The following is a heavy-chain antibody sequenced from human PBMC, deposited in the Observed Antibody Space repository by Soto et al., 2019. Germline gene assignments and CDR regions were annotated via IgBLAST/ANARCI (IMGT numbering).Heavy chain of an antibody. CDR1: GFTFSNAW. Sequence: LRLSCAASGFTFSNAWMSWVRQAPGKGLEWVGRIKSKTDGGTTDYAAPVKGRFTISRDDSKNTLYLQMNSLKTEDTAVYYCTTVGTYYDFWSGYYRWFDPWGQGTLVTVSS. D-gene: IGHD3-3*01. CDR2: IKSKTDGGTT. V-gene: IGHV3-15*01. CDR3: TTVGTYYDFWSGYYRWFDP. J-gene: IGHJ5*02.